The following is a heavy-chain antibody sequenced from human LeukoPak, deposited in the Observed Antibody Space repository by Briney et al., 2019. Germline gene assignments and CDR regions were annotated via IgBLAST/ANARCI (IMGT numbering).Heavy chain of an antibody. CDR2: IDHSGST. Sequence: SETLSLTCTVSGGSISSGDYYWSWIRQPPGKGLAWIGEIDHSGSTNYNPSLKSRVTISVDTSKNQFSLKLSSVTAADTAVYYCARAPPRREPYGGGSPFDYWGQGTLVTVSS. V-gene: IGHV4-39*07. J-gene: IGHJ4*02. D-gene: IGHD3-16*01. CDR3: ARAPPRREPYGGGSPFDY. CDR1: GGSISSGDYY.